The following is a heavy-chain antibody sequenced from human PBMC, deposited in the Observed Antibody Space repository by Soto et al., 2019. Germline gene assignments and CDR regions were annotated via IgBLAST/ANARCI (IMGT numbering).Heavy chain of an antibody. CDR3: ARGPRSYDFWSGFQRYYYYYMDV. V-gene: IGHV1-8*01. Sequence: ASVKVSCKASGYTFTSYDINWVRQATGQGLEWIGWMNPNSGNTGYAQKFQGRVTMTRNTSISTAYMELSSLRSEDTAVYYCARGPRSYDFWSGFQRYYYYYMDVWGKGTTVTVYS. CDR1: GYTFTSYD. D-gene: IGHD3-3*01. CDR2: MNPNSGNT. J-gene: IGHJ6*03.